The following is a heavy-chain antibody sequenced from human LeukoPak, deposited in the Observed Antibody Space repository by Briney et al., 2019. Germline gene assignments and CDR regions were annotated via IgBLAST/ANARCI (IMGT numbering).Heavy chain of an antibody. CDR3: AREPRTGHLYYYMDV. V-gene: IGHV4-30-2*01. Sequence: SQTLSLTCTVSGGSISSGGYYWSWIRQPPGKGLEWIGYIYHSGSTYYNPSLKSRVTISVDRSKNQFSLKLSSVTAADTAVYYCAREPRTGHLYYYMDVWGKGTTVTVSS. CDR2: IYHSGST. J-gene: IGHJ6*03. D-gene: IGHD1-1*01. CDR1: GGSISSGGYY.